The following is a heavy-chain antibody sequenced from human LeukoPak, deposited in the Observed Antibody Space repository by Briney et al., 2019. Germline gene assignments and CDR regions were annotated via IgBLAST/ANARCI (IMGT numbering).Heavy chain of an antibody. V-gene: IGHV3-21*01. Sequence: PGGSLRLSCAASGFTFSSNTMNWVRQAPGRGLEWVSSISRSSSSIYYADSVKGRFTISRDNSKNTLYLQMNSLRAEDTAVYYCARDRYSSGWYFFDYWGQGTLVTVSS. CDR2: ISRSSSSI. J-gene: IGHJ4*02. CDR3: ARDRYSSGWYFFDY. D-gene: IGHD6-19*01. CDR1: GFTFSSNT.